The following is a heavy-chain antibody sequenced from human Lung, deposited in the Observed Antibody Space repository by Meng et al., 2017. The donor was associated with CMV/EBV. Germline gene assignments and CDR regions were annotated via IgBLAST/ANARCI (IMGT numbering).Heavy chain of an antibody. Sequence: GEXXTISCAASGFTFSSYGMHWVRQAPGKGLEWVSAISGSGGSTYYADSVKGRFTISRDNSKNTLYLQMNSLRAEDTAVYYCAKTVKLVVVAYFDYWGQGTXVTVSS. D-gene: IGHD2-15*01. CDR2: ISGSGGST. V-gene: IGHV3-23*01. J-gene: IGHJ4*02. CDR1: GFTFSSYG. CDR3: AKTVKLVVVAYFDY.